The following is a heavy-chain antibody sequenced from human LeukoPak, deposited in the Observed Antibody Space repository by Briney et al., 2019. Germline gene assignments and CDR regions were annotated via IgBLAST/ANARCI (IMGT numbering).Heavy chain of an antibody. V-gene: IGHV4-61*02. CDR2: IYTSGST. J-gene: IGHJ4*02. CDR3: ARNPSGWYGEFDY. D-gene: IGHD6-19*01. CDR1: GGSISSGSYY. Sequence: SQTLSLTCTVSGGSISSGSYYWSWIRQPAGKGLEWIGRIYTSGSTNYNPSLKSRVTISVDTSKKQFSLKLNSVTAADTAVYYCARNPSGWYGEFDYWGQGALVTVSS.